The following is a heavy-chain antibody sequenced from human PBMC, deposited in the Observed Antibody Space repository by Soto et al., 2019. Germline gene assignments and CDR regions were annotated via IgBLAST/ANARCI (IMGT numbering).Heavy chain of an antibody. Sequence: ASVKVSCKASGYTFTSYYMHWARQAPGQGLEWMGIINPSGGSTSYAQKFQGRVTMTRDTSTSTVYMELSSLRSEDTAVYYSAVVVITRGAFDIWGKGTMVTVSS. J-gene: IGHJ3*02. V-gene: IGHV1-46*01. CDR3: AVVVITRGAFDI. CDR2: INPSGGST. CDR1: GYTFTSYY. D-gene: IGHD3-22*01.